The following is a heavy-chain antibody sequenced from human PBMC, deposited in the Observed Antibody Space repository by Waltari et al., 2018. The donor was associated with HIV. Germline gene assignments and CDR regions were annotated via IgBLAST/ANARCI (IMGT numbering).Heavy chain of an antibody. V-gene: IGHV3-30-3*01. CDR1: GFTFNPYA. D-gene: IGHD3-22*01. J-gene: IGHJ4*02. CDR2: ISCDGSNK. Sequence: QVQLVESGGGVVQPGRSLRLSCAASGFTFNPYAMHWVRQAPGKVLEWGAVISCDGSNKHYADSVKGRCTISRDNSRNSLYLQMSSLRAEDTAVYYCGREGDYYDSSPFDYWGQGTLVTVSS. CDR3: GREGDYYDSSPFDY.